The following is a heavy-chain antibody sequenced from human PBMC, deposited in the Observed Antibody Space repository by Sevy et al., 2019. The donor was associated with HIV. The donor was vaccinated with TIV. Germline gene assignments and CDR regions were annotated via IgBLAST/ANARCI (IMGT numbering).Heavy chain of an antibody. CDR3: AREGCTKPHDY. D-gene: IGHD2-8*01. Sequence: GDSLKISCAASGFTFSKYSMSWVRQPPGKGLERVSTLSFGCGEINYADSVKGRFTISRDNSKSSVYLQMNNLRPEDTAVYYCAREGCTKPHDYWGQGTLVTVSS. CDR1: GFTFSKYS. J-gene: IGHJ4*02. V-gene: IGHV3-23*01. CDR2: LSFGCGEI.